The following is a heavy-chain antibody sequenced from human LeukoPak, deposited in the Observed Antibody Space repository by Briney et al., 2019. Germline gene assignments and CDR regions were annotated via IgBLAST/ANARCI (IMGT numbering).Heavy chain of an antibody. D-gene: IGHD6-13*01. CDR3: ARAHSSSWYVRAYYYYYYMDV. CDR1: GYTFAGYY. CDR2: INPNSGGT. Sequence: ASVKVSCKASGYTFAGYYMHWVRQAPGQGLEWMGWINPNSGGTNYAQKFQGRVTMTRDTSISTAYMELSRLRSDDTAVYYCARAHSSSWYVRAYYYYYYMDVWGKGTTVTISS. V-gene: IGHV1-2*02. J-gene: IGHJ6*03.